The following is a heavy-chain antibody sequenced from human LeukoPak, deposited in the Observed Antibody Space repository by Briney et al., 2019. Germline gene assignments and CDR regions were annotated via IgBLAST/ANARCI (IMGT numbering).Heavy chain of an antibody. V-gene: IGHV4-31*03. D-gene: IGHD3-22*01. CDR1: GDSINSGGYC. Sequence: PSETLSLTCTLSGDSINSGGYCWNWFRQLPGKGLEWIGYIYSSGNTFYNPSLKSRVIISVDTSKNQFSLKLSSVTAADTAVYYCARDYYYDSSGYYRNPELRYFDYWGQGTLVTVSS. CDR2: IYSSGNT. J-gene: IGHJ4*02. CDR3: ARDYYYDSSGYYRNPELRYFDY.